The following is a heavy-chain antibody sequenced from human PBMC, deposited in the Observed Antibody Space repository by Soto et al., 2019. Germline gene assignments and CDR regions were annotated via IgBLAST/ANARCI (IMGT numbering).Heavy chain of an antibody. CDR3: AKGRDLWLTYDFDY. CDR1: GFTFSPYC. V-gene: IGHV3-30*18. Sequence: GEALRLTWAASGFTFSPYCLHWFRQPPGKGLEWVAVISYDGSNKYYADSVKGRFTISRDNSKNTLYLQMNSLRAEYTAVYYCAKGRDLWLTYDFDYWGQGT. CDR2: ISYDGSNK. D-gene: IGHD2-21*01. J-gene: IGHJ4*02.